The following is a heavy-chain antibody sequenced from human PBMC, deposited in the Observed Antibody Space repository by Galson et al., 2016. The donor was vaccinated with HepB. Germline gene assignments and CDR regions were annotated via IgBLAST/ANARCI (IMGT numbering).Heavy chain of an antibody. V-gene: IGHV4-39*01. J-gene: IGHJ4*01. CDR2: FDYSGST. CDR1: GFSISSSSYY. Sequence: ETLSLTCTVSGFSISSSSYYWGWIRQPPGKGLGWIGNFDYSGSTHYNPSLKSRVTMSADTSKNQFSLNLCTVTAADTAVYFCARGTHYGDFPDYWGHGTLVTVSS. CDR3: ARGTHYGDFPDY. D-gene: IGHD4-17*01.